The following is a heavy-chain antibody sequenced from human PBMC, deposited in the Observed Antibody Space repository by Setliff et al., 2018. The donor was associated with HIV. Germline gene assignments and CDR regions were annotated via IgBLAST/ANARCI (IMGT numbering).Heavy chain of an antibody. Sequence: SETLSLTCAVFGGSFSSSYWSWIRQPPGKGLEWIAEINHSGRTNYNPSLKSRVTISVDTSKKQFSLKLSSVTAADTAVYYCLRHRDYYYYMDVWGKGTTVTVSS. D-gene: IGHD3-10*01. V-gene: IGHV4-34*01. J-gene: IGHJ6*03. CDR1: GGSFSSSY. CDR3: LRHRDYYYYMDV. CDR2: INHSGRT.